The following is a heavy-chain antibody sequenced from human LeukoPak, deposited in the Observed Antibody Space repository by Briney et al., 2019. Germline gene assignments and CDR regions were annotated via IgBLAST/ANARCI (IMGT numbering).Heavy chain of an antibody. J-gene: IGHJ4*02. CDR2: IRAGGDST. CDR3: VKTGKFLEWLLYFDY. V-gene: IGHV3-23*01. CDR1: GFTLSSYA. Sequence: GGSLRLSCAASGFTLSSYAMSWVRQAPGKGLEWVSAIRAGGDSTYYADSVKGRFTISRDNSKNTLYLQMNSLRAEDTAVYYCVKTGKFLEWLLYFDYWGQGTLVTVSS. D-gene: IGHD3-3*01.